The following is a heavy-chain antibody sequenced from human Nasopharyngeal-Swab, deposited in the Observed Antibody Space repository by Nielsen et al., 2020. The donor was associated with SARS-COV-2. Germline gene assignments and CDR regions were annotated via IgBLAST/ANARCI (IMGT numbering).Heavy chain of an antibody. J-gene: IGHJ6*02. V-gene: IGHV1-2*04. CDR1: GYTFTGYY. CDR3: ARDRIEITIFGVVYYGMDV. D-gene: IGHD3-3*01. Sequence: ASVKVSCKASGYTFTGYYMHWVRQAPGQGLEWMGWINPNSGGTNYAQKFQGWVTMTRDMSISTAYMELSRLRSDDTAVYYCARDRIEITIFGVVYYGMDVWGQGTTVTVSS. CDR2: INPNSGGT.